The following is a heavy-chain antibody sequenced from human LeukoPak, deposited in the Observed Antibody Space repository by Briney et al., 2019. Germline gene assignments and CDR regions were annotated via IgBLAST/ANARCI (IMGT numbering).Heavy chain of an antibody. Sequence: GGSLRLSCAASGFTVSNKYMTWVRQAPGKGLEWVSLIYSDGRTYYADSVKGRCTISRDNSKNTLYLQMNSLRVEDTAVYFCAREILAPGKTHDYWGQGTLVTVSS. J-gene: IGHJ4*02. V-gene: IGHV3-53*01. CDR3: AREILAPGKTHDY. CDR1: GFTVSNKY. CDR2: IYSDGRT.